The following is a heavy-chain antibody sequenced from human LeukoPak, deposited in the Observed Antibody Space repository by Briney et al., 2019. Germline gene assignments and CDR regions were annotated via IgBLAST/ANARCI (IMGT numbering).Heavy chain of an antibody. CDR2: LSSSGTI. Sequence: GGSLRLSCSASGFISSTWSVNWVRRAPGKGLECVSHLSSSGTIFYADSVKGRFTISRDNGNNSLSLQMNSLRVEDTAVYYCARGGGSRVYDAFDLWGQGTMVTVPS. V-gene: IGHV3-48*01. J-gene: IGHJ3*01. D-gene: IGHD2-15*01. CDR1: GFISSTWS. CDR3: ARGGGSRVYDAFDL.